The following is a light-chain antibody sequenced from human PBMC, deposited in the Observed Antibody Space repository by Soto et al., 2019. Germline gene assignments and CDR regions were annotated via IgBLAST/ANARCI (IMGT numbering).Light chain of an antibody. CDR3: QQRSNWPRT. J-gene: IGKJ2*01. CDR2: DAS. Sequence: EIVLTQSPATLSLSPGERATLSCRASQSVSNNLGWYQQKPGQAPRLLIYDASNRATDIPARFSGSGSGTDFTLTIKSLETEDFAVYYCQQRSNWPRTFGQGTKLEIK. CDR1: QSVSNN. V-gene: IGKV3-11*01.